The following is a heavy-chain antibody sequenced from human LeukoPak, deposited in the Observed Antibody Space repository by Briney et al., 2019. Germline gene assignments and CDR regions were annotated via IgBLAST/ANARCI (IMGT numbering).Heavy chain of an antibody. CDR2: ISSSGRNI. D-gene: IGHD1-26*01. CDR1: GFTFSNYE. CDR3: AKDLGRYRNNFFDY. J-gene: IGHJ4*02. Sequence: PGGSLRLSCAASGFTFSNYEFNWVRQAPGKGLEWVSYISSSGRNIYYADSVKGRFTISRDDSKNTLYLQMNSLRADDTAVYYCAKDLGRYRNNFFDYWGQGNLVTVSS. V-gene: IGHV3-48*03.